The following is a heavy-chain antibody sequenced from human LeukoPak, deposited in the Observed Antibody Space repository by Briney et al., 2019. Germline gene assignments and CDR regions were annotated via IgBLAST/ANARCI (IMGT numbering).Heavy chain of an antibody. J-gene: IGHJ4*02. CDR1: GGSISSSSYY. CDR3: ARQSRVYGSGSYYIDY. D-gene: IGHD3-10*01. CDR2: IYYSGST. V-gene: IGHV4-39*01. Sequence: PSETLSLTCTVSGGSISSSSYYWGWIRQPPGKGLEWIGSIYYSGSTYYNPSLKSRVTISVDTSKSQFSLKLSSVTAADTAVYYCARQSRVYGSGSYYIDYWGQGTLVTVSS.